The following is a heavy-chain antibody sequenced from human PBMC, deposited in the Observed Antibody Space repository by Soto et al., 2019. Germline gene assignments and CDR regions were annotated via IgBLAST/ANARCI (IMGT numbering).Heavy chain of an antibody. Sequence: GASVKVSCKASGGTFSSYAISWVRQAPGQGLEWMGGIIPIFGTANYAQKFQGRVTITADESTSTAYMELSSLRSEDTAVYYCARESQIVLVPAANNWFDPWGQGTLVTVSS. CDR1: GGTFSSYA. J-gene: IGHJ5*02. D-gene: IGHD2-2*01. V-gene: IGHV1-69*13. CDR2: IIPIFGTA. CDR3: ARESQIVLVPAANNWFDP.